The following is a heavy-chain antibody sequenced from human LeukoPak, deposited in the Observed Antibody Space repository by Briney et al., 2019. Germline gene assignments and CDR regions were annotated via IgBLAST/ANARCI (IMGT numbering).Heavy chain of an antibody. CDR1: GYSFTRYW. D-gene: IGHD5-18*01. Sequence: GESLKISCNGSGYSFTRYWIGWVRQMPATGLEWVGIIYPGDSDTRYSPSFQGQVTISADKSISTAYLQWSSLKASDTAMYYCARLRGYNYGYEDYWGQGTLVTVSS. J-gene: IGHJ4*02. V-gene: IGHV5-51*01. CDR3: ARLRGYNYGYEDY. CDR2: IYPGDSDT.